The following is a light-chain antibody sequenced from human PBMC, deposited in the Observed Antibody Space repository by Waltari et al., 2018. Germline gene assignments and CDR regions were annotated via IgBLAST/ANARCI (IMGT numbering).Light chain of an antibody. CDR2: ELS. Sequence: HSPLPHPPAAPGSPEQHVTISYPGPSIDSGAITNFPWYQQHPGKPPNLMIYELSKRPSGVPDRFSGSKSGNTASLTVSGLQAEDEADYYCSSYAGRNNLVFGGGTKLTVL. V-gene: IGLV2-8*01. CDR3: SSYAGRNNLV. CDR1: SIDSGAITN. J-gene: IGLJ2*01.